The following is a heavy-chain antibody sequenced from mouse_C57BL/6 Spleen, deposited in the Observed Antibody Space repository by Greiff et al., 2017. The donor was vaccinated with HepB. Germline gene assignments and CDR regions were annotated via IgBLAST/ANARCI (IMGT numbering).Heavy chain of an antibody. J-gene: IGHJ4*01. CDR2: IDPNSGGT. CDR1: GYTFTSYW. CDR3: AKDYGSSFYAMDY. V-gene: IGHV1-72*01. Sequence: VQLQQSGAELVKPGASVKLSCKASGYTFTSYWMHWVKQRPGRGLEWIGRIDPNSGGTKYNEKFKSKATLTVDKPSSTAYMQLSSLTSEDSAVYYCAKDYGSSFYAMDYWGQGTSVTVSS. D-gene: IGHD1-1*01.